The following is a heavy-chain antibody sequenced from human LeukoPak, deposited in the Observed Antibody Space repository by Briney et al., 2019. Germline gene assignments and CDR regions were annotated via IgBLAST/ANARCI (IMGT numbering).Heavy chain of an antibody. CDR2: IYYHGNNK. J-gene: IGHJ3*01. CDR1: RFTFSNYG. D-gene: IGHD3-16*01. Sequence: GRSLRLSRAASRFTFSNYGMLCVRHAPTKGLEWVAFIYYHGNNKNYADFVKGRFTISRDNAKNSLYLQMNSLRAEDTAVYYCARGFGRPWGQGTMVTVSS. CDR3: ARGFGRP. V-gene: IGHV3-33*01.